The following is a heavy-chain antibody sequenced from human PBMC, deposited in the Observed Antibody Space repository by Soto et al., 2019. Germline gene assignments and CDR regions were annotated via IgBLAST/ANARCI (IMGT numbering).Heavy chain of an antibody. Sequence: SETLSLTCSASGGSITSSSHFWGWVRQPPGKGLEWIGTIYYSGSTYYNPSLKSRVTISVDTSKNQFSLKLTSVTAADTAVYYCARQNSGSYDYWGRGTLVTVSS. CDR3: ARQNSGSYDY. J-gene: IGHJ4*02. D-gene: IGHD6-19*01. CDR2: IYYSGST. V-gene: IGHV4-39*01. CDR1: GGSITSSSHF.